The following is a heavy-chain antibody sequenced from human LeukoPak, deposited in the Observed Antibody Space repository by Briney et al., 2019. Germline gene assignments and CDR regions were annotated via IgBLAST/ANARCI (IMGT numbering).Heavy chain of an antibody. CDR1: GYTFTSYG. J-gene: IGHJ4*02. CDR3: ATDLKKGDSGCFDY. CDR2: INTNTGNP. Sequence: VASVKVSCKASGYTFTSYGISWVRQAPGQGLEWMGWINTNTGNPTYAQGFTGRFVFSLDTSVSTAYLHISSLEAEDTAIYYCATDLKKGDSGCFDYWGQGTLVTVSS. D-gene: IGHD6-19*01. V-gene: IGHV7-4-1*02.